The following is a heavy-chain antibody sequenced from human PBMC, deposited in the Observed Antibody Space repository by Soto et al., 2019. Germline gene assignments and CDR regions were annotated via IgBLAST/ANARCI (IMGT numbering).Heavy chain of an antibody. J-gene: IGHJ5*02. D-gene: IGHD6-6*01. CDR2: IYYSGST. CDR1: CGSVSSGSYY. CDR3: ASFHGSSIAARYWFDP. V-gene: IGHV4-61*01. Sequence: PSETLSLTCTFSCGSVSSGSYYWSWIRQPPGKGLEWIGYIYYSGSTNYNPSLKSRVTISVDTSKNQFSLKLSSVTAADTAVYYCASFHGSSIAARYWFDPWGQGTLVTVSS.